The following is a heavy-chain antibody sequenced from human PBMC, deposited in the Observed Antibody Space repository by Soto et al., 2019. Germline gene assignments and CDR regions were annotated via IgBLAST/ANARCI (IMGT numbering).Heavy chain of an antibody. CDR2: IYYSGGST. CDR1: GGSITSYY. V-gene: IGHV4-59*01. J-gene: IGHJ5*02. Sequence: PSETLSLTCTVSGGSITSYYWNWIRQPPGKGLEWIGYIYYSGGSTNYNPSLKSRVTISVDTSKNQFSLKLNSVTAADTAVYFCASTEDSSGYNYGFDPWGRGTLVTVS. CDR3: ASTEDSSGYNYGFDP. D-gene: IGHD6-25*01.